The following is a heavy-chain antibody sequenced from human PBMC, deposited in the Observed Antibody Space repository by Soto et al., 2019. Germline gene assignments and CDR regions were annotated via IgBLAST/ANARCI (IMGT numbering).Heavy chain of an antibody. CDR3: TTDQGTGWSGPN. Sequence: EVQLVESGGGLVKPGGSLRLSCAASGFTFSNAWMSWVRQAPGKGLEWVGRIKSKTDGGTTDYAAPVKGRFTISRDDSKNTLYRQMNSLKTEDTAVYYCTTDQGTGWSGPNWGQGTLVTVSS. CDR1: GFTFSNAW. CDR2: IKSKTDGGTT. D-gene: IGHD1-1*01. V-gene: IGHV3-15*01. J-gene: IGHJ4*02.